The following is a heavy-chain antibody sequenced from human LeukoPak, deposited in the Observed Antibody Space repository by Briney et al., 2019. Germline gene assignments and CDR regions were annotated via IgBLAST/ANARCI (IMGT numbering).Heavy chain of an antibody. CDR1: GFTFSDFP. D-gene: IGHD3-22*01. J-gene: IGHJ4*02. CDR3: ATLPYYYDSSGSYYFDY. CDR2: IFPSSDEI. Sequence: GGSLRLSCAASGFTFSDFPMVWVRQAPGKGLEWVSSIFPSSDEIHYADSVKGRFTISRDNSKNTLYLQMNSLRVEDTAVYYCATLPYYYDSSGSYYFDYWGQGTLVTVSS. V-gene: IGHV3-23*01.